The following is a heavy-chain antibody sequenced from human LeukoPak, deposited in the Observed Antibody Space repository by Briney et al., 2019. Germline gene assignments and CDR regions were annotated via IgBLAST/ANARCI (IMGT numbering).Heavy chain of an antibody. CDR1: GFTFSSYG. CDR2: ISYDGCNK. Sequence: GGSLRLSCAASGFTFSSYGMHWVRQAPGKGLEWVAVISYDGCNKYYADSVKGRFTISRDNSKNTLYPQMNSLRAEDTAVYYCAKDHNGSGMDYWGQGTLVTVSS. CDR3: AKDHNGSGMDY. D-gene: IGHD3-10*01. J-gene: IGHJ4*02. V-gene: IGHV3-30*18.